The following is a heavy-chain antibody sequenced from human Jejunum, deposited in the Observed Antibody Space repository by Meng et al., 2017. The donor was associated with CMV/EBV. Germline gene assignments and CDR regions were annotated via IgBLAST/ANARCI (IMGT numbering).Heavy chain of an antibody. D-gene: IGHD3-10*01. J-gene: IGHJ5*02. CDR3: ARHIMVRGILNWFDP. V-gene: IGHV4-39*01. Sequence: SGGSITTPSYSWGWIRQPPGKGLEWIGSFWYGENTYYNSSLKSRVTISVDRSKNQFSLKLNSMTAADTAVYYCARHIMVRGILNWFDPWGQGTLVTVSS. CDR2: FWYGENT. CDR1: GGSITTPSYS.